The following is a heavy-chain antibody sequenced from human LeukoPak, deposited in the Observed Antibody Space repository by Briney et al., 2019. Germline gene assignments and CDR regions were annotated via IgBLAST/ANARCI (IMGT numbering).Heavy chain of an antibody. J-gene: IGHJ4*02. CDR1: GGSFSGYY. V-gene: IGHV4-34*10. CDR2: VHHSGST. D-gene: IGHD3-16*01. Sequence: SETLSLTCAVYGGSFSGYYWSWIRQPPGKGLEWIGYVHHSGSTDSNPSLKSRVTLSVDTSKNQFSLKMDSVTAADMAVYYCAATISRGRYLDYWGQGKLVIVSS. CDR3: AATISRGRYLDY.